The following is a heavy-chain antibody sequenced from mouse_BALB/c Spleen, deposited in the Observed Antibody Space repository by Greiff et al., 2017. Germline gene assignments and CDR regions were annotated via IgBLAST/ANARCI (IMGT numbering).Heavy chain of an antibody. CDR3: AIRAGTKAMVD. J-gene: IGHJ4*01. D-gene: IGHD4-1*01. CDR1: GFTFSSSG. CDR2: ISSGGSYT. Sequence: EVQLVESGGDLVKPGGSLKLSCAASGFTFSSSGMSWVSQTPDKRLEWVATISSGGSYTYYPASVKGRFTISRDNAKNTLYLQMSSLKSEDTAMDYCAIRAGTKAMVDWGQGTSVTVSS. V-gene: IGHV5-6*01.